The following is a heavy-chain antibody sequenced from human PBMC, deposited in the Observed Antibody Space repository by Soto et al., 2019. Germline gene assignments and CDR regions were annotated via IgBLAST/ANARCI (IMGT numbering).Heavy chain of an antibody. CDR3: AKGKYAPLRYFKYYFDY. V-gene: IGHV3-23*01. Sequence: EVQLLESGGGLVQPGGSLRLSCAASGFTFSSYAMSWVRQAPGKGLEWVSAISGSGGSTYYADSVKGRFTISRDNSKNTLYLQMNSLRAEDTAVYYCAKGKYAPLRYFKYYFDYCGQGTLVTVSS. CDR1: GFTFSSYA. CDR2: ISGSGGST. D-gene: IGHD3-9*01. J-gene: IGHJ4*02.